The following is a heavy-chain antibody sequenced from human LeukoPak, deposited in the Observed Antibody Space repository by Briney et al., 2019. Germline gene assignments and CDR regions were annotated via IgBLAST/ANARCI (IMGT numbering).Heavy chain of an antibody. CDR2: TYYRSKWYN. V-gene: IGHV6-1*01. CDR1: GYSVPSNIPA. CDR3: ARVVGYCSGGSCYDNWFDP. D-gene: IGHD2-15*01. Sequence: SQTLSLTCAISGYSVPSNIPAWNWIRQSPSRGLEGLGTTYYRSKWYNDYAVSVKSRITINPDTSKNQFSLQLSSVTPEDTAVYYCARVVGYCSGGSCYDNWFDPWGQGTLVTVSS. J-gene: IGHJ5*02.